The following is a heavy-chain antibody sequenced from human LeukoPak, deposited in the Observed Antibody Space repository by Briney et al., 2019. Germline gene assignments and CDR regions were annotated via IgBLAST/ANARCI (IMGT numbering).Heavy chain of an antibody. CDR2: ISAYNGNT. J-gene: IGHJ5*02. D-gene: IGHD3-22*01. CDR1: GYTFTSYG. CDR3: ARDGDRYYYDSSGYYLPCHWFDP. Sequence: ASVKVSCKASGYTFTSYGISWVRQAPGQGLEWMRWISAYNGNTNYAQKLQGRVTMTTDTSTSTAYMELRSLRSDDTAVYYCARDGDRYYYDSSGYYLPCHWFDPWGQGTLVTVSS. V-gene: IGHV1-18*01.